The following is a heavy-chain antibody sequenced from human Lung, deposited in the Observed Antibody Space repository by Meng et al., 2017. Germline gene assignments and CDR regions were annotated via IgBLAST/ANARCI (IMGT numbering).Heavy chain of an antibody. V-gene: IGHV4-30-4*01. CDR2: IYNSGST. CDR3: ARGQKGYFDL. J-gene: IGHJ2*01. Sequence: QVQLQRSGPGLVKHSQTLSLTCTGSGGSISSSNYYCSWIRQPPGKGLEWSGHIYNSGSTYYNPSLKSRITISVDTSKNQFSLKLSSVTAADTAVYYCARGQKGYFDLWGRGTLVTVSS. CDR1: GGSISSSNYY.